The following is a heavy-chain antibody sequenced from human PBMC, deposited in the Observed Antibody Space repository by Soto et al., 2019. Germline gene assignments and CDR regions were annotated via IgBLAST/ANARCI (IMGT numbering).Heavy chain of an antibody. Sequence: EVHLVESGGGLVQPGGPLRLSCVASGLTFSDYNMNWVRQAPGKGLEWVSFISGRSNTIYYADSVKGRFTISRDNAKNSLYLLMNSLRAEDTAVYYCTREGDGSGFFSDFWGQGALVTVSS. D-gene: IGHD3-22*01. CDR1: GLTFSDYN. V-gene: IGHV3-48*01. CDR2: ISGRSNTI. CDR3: TREGDGSGFFSDF. J-gene: IGHJ4*02.